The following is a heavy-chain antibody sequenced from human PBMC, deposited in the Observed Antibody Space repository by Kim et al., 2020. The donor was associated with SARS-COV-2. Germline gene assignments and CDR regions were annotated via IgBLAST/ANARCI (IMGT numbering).Heavy chain of an antibody. V-gene: IGHV1-3*01. J-gene: IGHJ3*01. CDR2: INAGNGNT. CDR3: VRQAEEVVDAFDV. CDR1: GYTFRSYA. D-gene: IGHD6-6*01. Sequence: ASVKVSCKASGYTFRSYALHWVRQAPGQRLEWMGWINAGNGNTKYSQKFQGRVTITRDTSARTAYMELSSLRSEDTAVYYFVRQAEEVVDAFDVWGPGTTVTVSS.